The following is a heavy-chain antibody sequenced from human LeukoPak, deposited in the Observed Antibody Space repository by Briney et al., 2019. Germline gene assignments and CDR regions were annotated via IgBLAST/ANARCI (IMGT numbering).Heavy chain of an antibody. CDR3: ARGGFVYSSSWFEGGSEDFDD. J-gene: IGHJ4*02. CDR2: IKQDGSEK. V-gene: IGHV3-7*01. D-gene: IGHD6-13*01. CDR1: GFTFGSYW. Sequence: GGSLRLSCAASGFTFGSYWMSWVRQAPGKGLEWVANIKQDGSEKYYVDSVKGRFTISRDNAKNSLYLQMNSLRAEDTAVYYCARGGFVYSSSWFEGGSEDFDDGGQGTLVTVSS.